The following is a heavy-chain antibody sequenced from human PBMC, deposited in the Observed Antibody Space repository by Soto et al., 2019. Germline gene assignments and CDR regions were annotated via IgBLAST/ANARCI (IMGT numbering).Heavy chain of an antibody. J-gene: IGHJ6*02. CDR2: THPGDSET. CDR1: VDSFNTYW. CDR3: ARQGRDGHNQGYGMDV. V-gene: IGHV5-51*01. Sequence: EAPKISCKLSVDSFNTYWIAWVRQIPGKGLEWMGITHPGDSETRYSPSFEGQVTISADKSISTAYLQWSSLKASDTAMYYCARQGRDGHNQGYGMDVWGQGTTVTVSS.